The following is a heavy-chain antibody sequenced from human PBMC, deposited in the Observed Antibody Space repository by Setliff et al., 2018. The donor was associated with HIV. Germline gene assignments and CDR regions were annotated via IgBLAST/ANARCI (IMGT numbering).Heavy chain of an antibody. D-gene: IGHD6-13*01. CDR1: GYNFTDYD. J-gene: IGHJ4*02. V-gene: IGHV1-8*02. Sequence: ASVKVSCKASGYNFTDYDINWVRQATGQGLEWMGWMNPNNGNTGYAEKFQGRVTMTRDTSISTAYMELSSLRSDDTAVYYCAKEYHTEATGRRLANYFDYWGQGTLVTVPQ. CDR2: MNPNNGNT. CDR3: AKEYHTEATGRRLANYFDY.